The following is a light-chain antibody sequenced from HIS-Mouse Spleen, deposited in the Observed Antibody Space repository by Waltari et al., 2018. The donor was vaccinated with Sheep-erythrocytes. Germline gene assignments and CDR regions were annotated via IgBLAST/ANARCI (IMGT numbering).Light chain of an antibody. CDR1: QSLLHINGYNY. J-gene: IGKJ4*01. CDR2: LGS. V-gene: IGKV2-28*01. Sequence: DIVMTHSPLSLPVTPGEPASISCRSSQSLLHINGYNYLDWYLQKPGQSPQLLIYLGSNRASGVPDRFSGSGSGTDFTLKISRVEAEDVGVYYCMQALQTPLTFGGGTKVEIK. CDR3: MQALQTPLT.